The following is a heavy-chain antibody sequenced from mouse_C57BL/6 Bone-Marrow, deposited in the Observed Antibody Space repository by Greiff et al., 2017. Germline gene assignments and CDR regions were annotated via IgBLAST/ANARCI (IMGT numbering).Heavy chain of an antibody. D-gene: IGHD4-1*01. Sequence: QVQLQQSGAELVRPGTSVKVSCKASGYAFTDYLIEWVKQRPGQGLEWIGEINPGSGGTNYNEKFKGKATLTADKSSSTAYMQLGSLTSEDSAVYVYARSKNGDYWFAYWGQGTLVTVSA. J-gene: IGHJ3*01. CDR3: ARSKNGDYWFAY. CDR1: GYAFTDYL. CDR2: INPGSGGT. V-gene: IGHV1-54*01.